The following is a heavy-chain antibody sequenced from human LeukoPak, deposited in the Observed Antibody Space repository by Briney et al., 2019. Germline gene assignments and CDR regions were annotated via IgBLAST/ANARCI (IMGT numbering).Heavy chain of an antibody. J-gene: IGHJ4*02. CDR2: IYYNGRT. CDR1: GGSITSYY. V-gene: IGHV4-59*01. Sequence: SETLSLTCTVSGGSITSYYWSWIRQPAGKGLEWIAYIYYNGRTTYNPSLKSRVTISLDTSKNQFSLKLSSVTDADTAVYYCASDYGSGSYRFDYWGQGTLATVSS. D-gene: IGHD3-10*01. CDR3: ASDYGSGSYRFDY.